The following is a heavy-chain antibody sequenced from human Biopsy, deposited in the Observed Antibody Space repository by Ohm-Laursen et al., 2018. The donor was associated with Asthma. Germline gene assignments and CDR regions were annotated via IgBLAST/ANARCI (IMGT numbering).Heavy chain of an antibody. CDR2: FDAEDGET. Sequence: ASVKVSCKVSGSSLSKISMHWVRQAPGKGLEWLGGFDAEDGETIYAQGFEGRVTMMEESFTNTAYLELRSLRSEDTAVYYCANSVSFAVWDWFDPWGQGTLVIVSS. V-gene: IGHV1-24*01. J-gene: IGHJ5*02. CDR1: GSSLSKIS. CDR3: ANSVSFAVWDWFDP. D-gene: IGHD3-16*01.